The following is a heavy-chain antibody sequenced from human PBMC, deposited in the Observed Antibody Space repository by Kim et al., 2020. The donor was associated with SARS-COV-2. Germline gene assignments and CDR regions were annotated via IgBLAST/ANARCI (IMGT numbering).Heavy chain of an antibody. CDR2: INPSGGST. CDR3: ARDASGAARTVNFDY. Sequence: ASVKVSCKSSGYTFTSYYIHWVRLRQAPGQGLEWMGIINPSGGSTNYAQKFQGRVTMTRDTSTTTVYMELSSLTSEATAVYYCARDASGAARTVNFDYWGQGTLVTVSS. J-gene: IGHJ4*02. CDR1: GYTFTSYY. V-gene: IGHV1-46*01. D-gene: IGHD1-26*01.